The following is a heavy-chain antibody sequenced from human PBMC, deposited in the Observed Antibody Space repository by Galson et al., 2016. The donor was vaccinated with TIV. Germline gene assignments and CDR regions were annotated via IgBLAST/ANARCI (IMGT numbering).Heavy chain of an antibody. J-gene: IGHJ6*02. CDR1: GFTFSSHA. V-gene: IGHV3-23*01. Sequence: SLRLSCAASGFTFSSHAMTWVRQAPGKGLEWVSAISGSGATAHYADSVKGRFTISRDNSKNTLYEQMDSLRAEDTALYYCAKVPSSGFSYYYGWDVWGQGTTVTVS. CDR3: AKVPSSGFSYYYGWDV. D-gene: IGHD3-10*01. CDR2: ISGSGATA.